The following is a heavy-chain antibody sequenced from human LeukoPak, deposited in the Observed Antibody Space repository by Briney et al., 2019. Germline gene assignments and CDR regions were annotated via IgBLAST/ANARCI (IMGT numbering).Heavy chain of an antibody. CDR3: ARGKLISI. CDR1: GGSISSYF. Sequence: SETLSLTCSVSGGSISSYFWSWIRQPPGKGLEWIGYIYTSGSTNYNPTLKSRVTISVDTSKNQFSLKLSSVTAADTAVYYCARGKLISIWGQGTLVTVSS. V-gene: IGHV4-4*09. J-gene: IGHJ4*02. D-gene: IGHD3-10*01. CDR2: IYTSGST.